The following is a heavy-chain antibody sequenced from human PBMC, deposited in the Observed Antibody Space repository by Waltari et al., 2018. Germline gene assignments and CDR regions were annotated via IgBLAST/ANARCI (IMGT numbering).Heavy chain of an antibody. Sequence: QVQLQESGPGLVKPSETLSLTFAVSGSYISSGYYSGWIRQPPGKGLEWIGSIYHRGSTYYNPSLKSRVTISVDTSKNQFSLKLSSVTAADTAVYYCARQPEGDFDYWGQGTLVTVSS. CDR2: IYHRGST. J-gene: IGHJ4*02. V-gene: IGHV4-38-2*01. D-gene: IGHD3-16*01. CDR3: ARQPEGDFDY. CDR1: GSYISSGYY.